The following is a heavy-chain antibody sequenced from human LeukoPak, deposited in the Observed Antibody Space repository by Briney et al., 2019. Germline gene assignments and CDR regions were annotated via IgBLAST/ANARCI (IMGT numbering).Heavy chain of an antibody. D-gene: IGHD3-10*01. Sequence: GGSLRLSCAASGFTFSSYGMHWVRQAPGKGLEWVAFIRYDGSNKYYADSVKGRFTISRDNSKNTLYLQMNSLRAEDTAVYYCAKDRTVGLLWFGELAFDYWGQGTLVTVSS. V-gene: IGHV3-30*02. J-gene: IGHJ4*02. CDR1: GFTFSSYG. CDR2: IRYDGSNK. CDR3: AKDRTVGLLWFGELAFDY.